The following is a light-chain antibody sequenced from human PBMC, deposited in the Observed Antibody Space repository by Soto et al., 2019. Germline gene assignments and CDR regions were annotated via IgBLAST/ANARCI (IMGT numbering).Light chain of an antibody. Sequence: QSVLTQPRSVSGSPGQSVTISCTGTSSDVGGYNYVSWYQQHPGKAPKLMIYDVSKRPSGVPDRFSGSKSGNTASLTISGLQAEDEADYYCCSYAGSYTWVFGGGTQLIV. CDR3: CSYAGSYTWV. CDR2: DVS. J-gene: IGLJ3*02. V-gene: IGLV2-11*01. CDR1: SSDVGGYNY.